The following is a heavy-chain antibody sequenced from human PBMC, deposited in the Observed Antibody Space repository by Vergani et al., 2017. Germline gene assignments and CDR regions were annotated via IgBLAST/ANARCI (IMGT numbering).Heavy chain of an antibody. V-gene: IGHV3-23*04. D-gene: IGHD6-19*01. J-gene: IGHJ3*02. CDR1: GFTFSSYW. Sequence: EVQLVESGGGLVQPGGSLRLSCAASGFTFSSYWMHWVRQAPGKGLEWVSTLSASDRRTHYADSVKGRFTISRDNSKNTLFLHMNSLRPEDTAVYYCAKVGRSEVAGTFGAFDIWGQGTMVTVSS. CDR2: LSASDRRT. CDR3: AKVGRSEVAGTFGAFDI.